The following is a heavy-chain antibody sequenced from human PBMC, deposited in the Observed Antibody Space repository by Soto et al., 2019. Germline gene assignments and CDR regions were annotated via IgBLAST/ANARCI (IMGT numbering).Heavy chain of an antibody. J-gene: IGHJ4*02. CDR1: GFSLSTSGGG. D-gene: IGHD6-6*01. CDR3: AHSRPPRLLDY. Sequence: QITLKESGPTLVKPTQTLTLTCTFSGFSLSTSGGGVGWIRQPPGKALEWLALIYWDDDKRYSPSLNSRLTITQDTSKNQVVLTMTNLDPVDTATYYCAHSRPPRLLDYWGQGTLDTVSS. V-gene: IGHV2-5*02. CDR2: IYWDDDK.